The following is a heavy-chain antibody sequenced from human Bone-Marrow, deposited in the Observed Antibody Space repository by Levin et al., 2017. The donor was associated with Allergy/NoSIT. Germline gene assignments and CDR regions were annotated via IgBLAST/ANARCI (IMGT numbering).Heavy chain of an antibody. V-gene: IGHV1-8*01. CDR2: VNPNSGNA. D-gene: IGHD5-18*01. Sequence: PGESLKISCKASGYIFTNFDINWVRQASGQRFEWMGWVNPNSGNAGYAENFQGRVTMYRDNSITTAYMELSSLRSEDTAVYYCVREGIGYNYADYWGQGTLVTVSS. J-gene: IGHJ4*02. CDR1: GYIFTNFD. CDR3: VREGIGYNYADY.